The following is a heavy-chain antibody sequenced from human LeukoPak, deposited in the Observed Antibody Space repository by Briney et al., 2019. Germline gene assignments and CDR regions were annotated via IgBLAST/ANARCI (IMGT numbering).Heavy chain of an antibody. J-gene: IGHJ5*02. CDR1: GFTFSDYY. Sequence: GSLRLSCAASGFTFSDYYMSWIRQPPGKGLEWIGEINHSGSTNYNPSLKSRVTISVDTSKNQFSLKLSSVTAADTAVYYCARGRYLDIVVVVAAKSRFDPWGQGTLVTVSS. CDR3: ARGRYLDIVVVVAAKSRFDP. V-gene: IGHV4-34*01. D-gene: IGHD2-15*01. CDR2: INHSGST.